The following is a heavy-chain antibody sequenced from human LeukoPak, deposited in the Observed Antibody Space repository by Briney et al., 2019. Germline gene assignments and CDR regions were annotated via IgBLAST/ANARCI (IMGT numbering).Heavy chain of an antibody. D-gene: IGHD4-17*01. Sequence: GGSLRLSCAGSGFTFSSYWMHWVRQAPGKGLVWVSRINSDGSSTSYADSVKGRFTISRDNAKNTLYLQMNSLRAGDTAVYYCANDYGDWFLDYWGQGTLVTVSS. V-gene: IGHV3-74*01. CDR1: GFTFSSYW. CDR2: INSDGSST. J-gene: IGHJ4*02. CDR3: ANDYGDWFLDY.